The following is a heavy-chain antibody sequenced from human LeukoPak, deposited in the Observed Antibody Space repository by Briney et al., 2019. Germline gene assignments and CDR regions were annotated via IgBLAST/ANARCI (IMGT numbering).Heavy chain of an antibody. CDR2: ISPYNGNT. V-gene: IGHV1-18*01. CDR3: ARDYAGGRIWFGELPADNYFDY. Sequence: ASVMLSCKPSGYTFSTYGIIWVRQALGQGFEWRGWISPYNGNTNYAQKLQVRVTITTATSTSTAYMELRSLKSDDTAVYYCARDYAGGRIWFGELPADNYFDYWGQGTLVTVSS. CDR1: GYTFSTYG. J-gene: IGHJ4*02. D-gene: IGHD3-10*01.